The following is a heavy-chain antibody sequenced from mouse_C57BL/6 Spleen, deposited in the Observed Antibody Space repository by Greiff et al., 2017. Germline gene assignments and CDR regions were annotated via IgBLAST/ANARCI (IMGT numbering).Heavy chain of an antibody. J-gene: IGHJ4*01. V-gene: IGHV1-69*01. D-gene: IGHD1-1*01. CDR2: IDPSDSYT. CDR1: GYTFTSYW. CDR3: ARKGITTVVSRDYAMDY. Sequence: VQLQQSGAELVMPGASVKLSCKASGYTFTSYWMHWVKQRPGQGLEWIGEIDPSDSYTNYNQKFKGKSTLTVDKSSSTAYMQLSSLTSEDSAVYYCARKGITTVVSRDYAMDYWGQGTSVTVSS.